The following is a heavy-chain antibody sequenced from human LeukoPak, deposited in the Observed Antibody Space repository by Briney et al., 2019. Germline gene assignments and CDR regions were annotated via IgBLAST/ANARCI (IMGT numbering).Heavy chain of an antibody. CDR2: ISESGVGT. CDR1: GFTFSNYA. D-gene: IGHD1-26*01. CDR3: AKVKVGATIDY. V-gene: IGHV3-23*01. J-gene: IGHJ4*02. Sequence: PGGSLRLSCAASGFTFSNYAMNWVRQAPGKGLEWVSGISESGVGTNYADSVKGRFTTSRDNSKNTLYLQMNSLRAEDTAVYYCAKVKVGATIDYWGQGTLVTVSS.